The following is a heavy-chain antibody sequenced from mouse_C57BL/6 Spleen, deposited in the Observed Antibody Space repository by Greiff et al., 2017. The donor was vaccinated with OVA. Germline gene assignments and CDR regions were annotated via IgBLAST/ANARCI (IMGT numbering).Heavy chain of an antibody. CDR2: IHPNSGST. CDR1: GYTFTSYW. D-gene: IGHD2-5*01. J-gene: IGHJ4*01. V-gene: IGHV1-64*01. Sequence: QVQLKESGAELVKPGASVKLSCKASGYTFTSYWMHWVKQRPGQGLEWIGMIHPNSGSTNYNEKFKSKATLTVDKSSSTAYMQLSSLTSEDSAVYYCAREDSNYLYAMDYWGQGTSVTVSS. CDR3: AREDSNYLYAMDY.